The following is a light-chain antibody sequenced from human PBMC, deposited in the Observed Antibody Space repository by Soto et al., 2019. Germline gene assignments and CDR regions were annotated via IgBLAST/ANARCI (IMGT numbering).Light chain of an antibody. CDR1: SSDVGSYNL. CDR2: DGS. V-gene: IGLV2-23*01. CDR3: CSYAGSSTSLRQS. Sequence: QSALTQPASVSGSPGQSITISCTGTSSDVGSYNLVSWYQQHPGNDPKLMIYDGSKRPSGVSNRFSGSKSGNTAALTTSGRQAEDEAYDYCCSYAGSSTSLRQSFGGGTKLTVL. J-gene: IGLJ2*01.